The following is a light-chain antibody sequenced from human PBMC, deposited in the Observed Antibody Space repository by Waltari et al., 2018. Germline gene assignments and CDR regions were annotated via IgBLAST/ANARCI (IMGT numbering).Light chain of an antibody. J-gene: IGLJ3*02. CDR3: CSYAGSYTWV. V-gene: IGLV2-11*01. CDR1: SSDVGGYNY. CDR2: DVT. Sequence: QSALTQPRPVSGSPGQSVTIPCTGTSSDVGGYNYVPRYQQHPGKAPKLMIYDVTKRPSGVPDRFSGSKSGNTASLTISGLQAEDEADYYCCSYAGSYTWVFGGGTKLTVL.